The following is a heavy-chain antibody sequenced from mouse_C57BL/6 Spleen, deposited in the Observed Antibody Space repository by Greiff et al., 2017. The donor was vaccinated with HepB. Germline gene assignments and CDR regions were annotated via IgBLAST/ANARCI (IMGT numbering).Heavy chain of an antibody. J-gene: IGHJ2*01. V-gene: IGHV5-16*01. CDR2: INYDGSST. CDR3: ARDADDGYYLDY. Sequence: DVQLQESEGGLVQPGSSMKLSCTASGFTFSDYYMAWVRQVPEKGLEWVANINYDGSSTYYLDSLKSRFIISRDNAKNILYLQMSSLKSEDTATYYCARDADDGYYLDYWGQGTTLTVSS. D-gene: IGHD2-3*01. CDR1: GFTFSDYY.